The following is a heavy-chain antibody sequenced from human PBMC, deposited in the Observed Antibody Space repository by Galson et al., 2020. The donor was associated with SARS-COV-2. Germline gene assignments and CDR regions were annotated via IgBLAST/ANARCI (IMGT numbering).Heavy chain of an antibody. D-gene: IGHD2-15*01. CDR2: IGGSDFTT. CDR1: GFTFSTHA. Sequence: GGSLRLSCTASGFTFSTHAMTWVRQAPGKGLECVSAIGGSDFTTYYADTVKGRFTISRDNSQNPLYLQMNGLRADDTALYHCAKELSEKSPTQPYYGMDVWGPGPTVGVSS. J-gene: IGHJ6*02. CDR3: AKELSEKSPTQPYYGMDV. V-gene: IGHV3-23*01.